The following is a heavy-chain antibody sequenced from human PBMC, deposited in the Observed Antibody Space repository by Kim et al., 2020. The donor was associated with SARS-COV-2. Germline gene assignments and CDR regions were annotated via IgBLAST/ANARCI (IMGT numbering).Heavy chain of an antibody. CDR1: GFTFDDFG. J-gene: IGHJ6*02. D-gene: IGHD3-22*01. CDR3: AKEKAVVVSYYGMDV. Sequence: GGSLRLSCAASGFTFDDFGMHWVRQAPGKGLEWVAVISYDGSDKDYADSVKGRFTISRDNSKNTLFLEMNSMRAEDTAVYYCAKEKAVVVSYYGMDVWG. V-gene: IGHV3-30*18. CDR2: ISYDGSDK.